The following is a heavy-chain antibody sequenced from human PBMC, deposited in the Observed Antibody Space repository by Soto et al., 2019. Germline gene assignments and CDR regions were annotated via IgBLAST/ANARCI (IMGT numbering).Heavy chain of an antibody. D-gene: IGHD6-19*01. Sequence: GESLKISCKGSGYSFTSYWIGWVRQMPGKGLEWMGIIYPGDSDTRYSPSFQGQVTISADKSISTAYLQWSSLKASDTAMYYCARFQTMGWQQINPGITTPYGMDVWGQGTTVTVSS. CDR2: IYPGDSDT. CDR3: ARFQTMGWQQINPGITTPYGMDV. J-gene: IGHJ6*02. CDR1: GYSFTSYW. V-gene: IGHV5-51*01.